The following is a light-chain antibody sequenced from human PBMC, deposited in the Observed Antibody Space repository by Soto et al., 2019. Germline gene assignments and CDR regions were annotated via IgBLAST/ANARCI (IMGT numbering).Light chain of an antibody. CDR2: GAS. Sequence: EIVLTQSPGTLSLSPGERATLSCRASQSVSSSYLAWYQRKPGQAPRLLIYGASSRATGIPDRFSGSGSGTDFTLTISRLEPEDFAVYYCQQYGSSLRTFGQGTKVDIK. CDR3: QQYGSSLRT. J-gene: IGKJ1*01. CDR1: QSVSSSY. V-gene: IGKV3-20*01.